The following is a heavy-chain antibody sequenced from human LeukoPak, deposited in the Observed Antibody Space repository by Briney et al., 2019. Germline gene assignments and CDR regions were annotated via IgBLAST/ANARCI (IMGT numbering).Heavy chain of an antibody. Sequence: GGSLRLSCAASGFTFSSYAMSWVRQAPGKGLEWVSAISGSGGSTYYADSVKGRFTISRDNSKNTLYLQMNSLRAEDTAVYYCAKDRGVIVVVITLLDYWGQGTLVTVSS. CDR1: GFTFSSYA. V-gene: IGHV3-23*01. CDR3: AKDRGVIVVVITLLDY. CDR2: ISGSGGST. J-gene: IGHJ4*02. D-gene: IGHD3-22*01.